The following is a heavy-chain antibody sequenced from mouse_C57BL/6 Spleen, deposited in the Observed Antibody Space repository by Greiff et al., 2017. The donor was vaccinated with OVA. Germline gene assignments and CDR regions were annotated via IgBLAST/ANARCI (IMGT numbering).Heavy chain of an antibody. CDR1: GYTFTSYW. Sequence: QVHVKQPGAELVKPGASVKTSCKASGYTFTSYWITWVKQRPGQGLEWIGDIYPGSGSTNYNEKFKSKATLTVDTSSSTAYMQLSSLTSEDSAVYYCARGDYDVDYWGQGTTLTVSS. CDR2: IYPGSGST. D-gene: IGHD2-4*01. CDR3: ARGDYDVDY. J-gene: IGHJ2*01. V-gene: IGHV1-55*01.